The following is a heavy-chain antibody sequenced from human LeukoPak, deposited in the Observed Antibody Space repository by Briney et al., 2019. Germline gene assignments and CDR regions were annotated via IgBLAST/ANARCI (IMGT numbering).Heavy chain of an antibody. D-gene: IGHD2-2*01. V-gene: IGHV1-18*01. CDR1: GYTFTSYG. Sequence: GASVKVSCKASGYTFTSYGISWVRQAPGQGLEWMGWISAYNGNTNYAQKLQGRVTMTTDTSTSTAYMELRSLRSDDTAVYYCARLRDIVVVPAAFFDYWGQGTLVSVSS. J-gene: IGHJ4*02. CDR3: ARLRDIVVVPAAFFDY. CDR2: ISAYNGNT.